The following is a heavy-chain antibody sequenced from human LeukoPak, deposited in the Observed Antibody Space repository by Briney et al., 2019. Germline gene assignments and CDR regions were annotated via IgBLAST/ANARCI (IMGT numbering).Heavy chain of an antibody. Sequence: PGGSLRLSRAASGFPFSSYAMSWIRKAPGDGLESLSAISLTTGTTFYADSVKGRFTISRDNSENTLFLQMNSLRAEDTAVYYCATKTSSGERYFDYWGQGALVTVSS. CDR3: ATKTSSGERYFDY. CDR1: GFPFSSYA. V-gene: IGHV3-23*01. CDR2: ISLTTGTT. J-gene: IGHJ4*02. D-gene: IGHD1-1*01.